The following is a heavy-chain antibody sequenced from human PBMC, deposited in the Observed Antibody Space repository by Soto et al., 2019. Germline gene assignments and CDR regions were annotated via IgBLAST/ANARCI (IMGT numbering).Heavy chain of an antibody. V-gene: IGHV1-18*01. D-gene: IGHD1-1*01. J-gene: IGHJ6*03. CDR2: ISAYNGNT. CDR1: GYTVRIYG. CDR3: ARDRRYSPHYYMEV. Sequence: SLKASCKTAGYTVRIYGIVWVRQSHGQGLEWMGWISAYNGNTNYAQKLQGRVTMTTDTSTSTAYMELRSLRSDDTAVYYCARDRRYSPHYYMEVWGKGTTVTVSS.